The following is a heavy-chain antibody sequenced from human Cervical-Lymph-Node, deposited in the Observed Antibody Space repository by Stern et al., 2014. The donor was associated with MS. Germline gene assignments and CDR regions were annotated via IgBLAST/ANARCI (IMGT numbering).Heavy chain of an antibody. CDR3: AKDTLARTMIAYNGMDV. D-gene: IGHD3-22*01. J-gene: IGHJ6*02. CDR1: GFTFSAYG. V-gene: IGHV3-30*18. CDR2: ILHDESID. Sequence: VKLVESGGGVVQPGKSLRLSCAASGFTFSAYGMHWVRQAPGKGLEWVAVILHDESIDYYADSVRGRFTISRDSSKNILYLQMTSLRLDDTAVYYCAKDTLARTMIAYNGMDVWGQGTTVTVSS.